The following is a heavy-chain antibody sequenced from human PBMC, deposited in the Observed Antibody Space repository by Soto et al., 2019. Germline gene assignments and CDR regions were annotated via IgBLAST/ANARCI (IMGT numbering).Heavy chain of an antibody. J-gene: IGHJ4*02. CDR2: ISDYNGDT. Sequence: QVQLVQSGAEVKTPGASVKVSCKTSGYTFSTYGISWVRQAPGQGLEWMGWISDYNGDTKYAQRFQDRVTMTTETSTSTAYMELRRLRSDDTAVYYCARDYCISTSCYGPDYWGQGTLVTVSS. CDR3: ARDYCISTSCYGPDY. D-gene: IGHD2-2*01. CDR1: GYTFSTYG. V-gene: IGHV1-18*01.